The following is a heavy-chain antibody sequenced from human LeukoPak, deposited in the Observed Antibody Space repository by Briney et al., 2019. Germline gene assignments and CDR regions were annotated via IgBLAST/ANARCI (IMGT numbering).Heavy chain of an antibody. CDR3: ARGAVRGRDAFDI. V-gene: IGHV3-48*01. Sequence: GGSLRLSCAASGFTFSSYSMNWVRQAPGKGLQWVSYISSSNSTIYYADSVKGRFTIFRDNAKNSLYLQMNSLRAEDTAVYYCARGAVRGRDAFDIWGQGTMVTVSS. J-gene: IGHJ3*02. CDR2: ISSSNSTI. CDR1: GFTFSSYS.